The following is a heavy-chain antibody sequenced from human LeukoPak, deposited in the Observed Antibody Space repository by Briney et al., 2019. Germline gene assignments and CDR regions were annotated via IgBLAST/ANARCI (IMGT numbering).Heavy chain of an antibody. Sequence: SQTLSLTCTVSGGSISSGGYYWSWIRQHPGKGLEWNGYNYYSGSTYYNPSLKSRVTISVDTSKNQFSLKLSSVTAADTAVYYCARQSREGYNYLHYWGQGTLVTVSS. J-gene: IGHJ4*02. CDR1: GGSISSGGYY. CDR2: NYYSGST. V-gene: IGHV4-31*03. D-gene: IGHD5-24*01. CDR3: ARQSREGYNYLHY.